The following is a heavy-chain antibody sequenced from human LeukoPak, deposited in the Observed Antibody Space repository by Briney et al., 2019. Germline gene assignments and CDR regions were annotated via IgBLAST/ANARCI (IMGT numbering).Heavy chain of an antibody. CDR3: ATTYYYDSSGYYYPPIDY. J-gene: IGHJ4*02. CDR1: GFTFSTYV. V-gene: IGHV3-30*03. Sequence: PGGSLRLSCVGSGFTFSTYVIHWVRQAPGKGLEWVAVISYDGSNKYYADSVKGRFTISRDNSKNTLYLQMNSLRAEDTAVYYCATTYYYDSSGYYYPPIDYWGQGTLVTVPS. CDR2: ISYDGSNK. D-gene: IGHD3-22*01.